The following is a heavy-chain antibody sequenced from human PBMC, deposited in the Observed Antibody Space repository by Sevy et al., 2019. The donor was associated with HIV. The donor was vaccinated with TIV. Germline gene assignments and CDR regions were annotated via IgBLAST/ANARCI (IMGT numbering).Heavy chain of an antibody. CDR2: VSSSSTYI. J-gene: IGHJ6*02. CDR3: ARDLCTGGVCPRWGYYYYRMDV. V-gene: IGHV3-21*01. CDR1: GFTFSTYS. Sequence: GGSLRLSCAASGFTFSTYSMNWVRQAPGKGLEWISSVSSSSTYIYYAESVKGRFTISRDNAKNSLNLQMNSLRVEDTAVYYCARDLCTGGVCPRWGYYYYRMDVWGQGTTVTVSS. D-gene: IGHD2-8*02.